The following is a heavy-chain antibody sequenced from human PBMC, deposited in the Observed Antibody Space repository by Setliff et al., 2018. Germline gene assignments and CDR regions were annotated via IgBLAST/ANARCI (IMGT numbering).Heavy chain of an antibody. V-gene: IGHV3-30*02. CDR3: ARDGNNWNDLDY. CDR1: GFTFSTSA. Sequence: GGSLRLSCATSGFTFSTSATHWLRQSPDNRLEWLAYIHYGGGHIQYADSVKGRFTISRDNAKNSLYLQMNSLRVEDTALYYCARDGNNWNDLDYWGHGTLVAVSS. D-gene: IGHD1-20*01. CDR2: IHYGGGHI. J-gene: IGHJ4*01.